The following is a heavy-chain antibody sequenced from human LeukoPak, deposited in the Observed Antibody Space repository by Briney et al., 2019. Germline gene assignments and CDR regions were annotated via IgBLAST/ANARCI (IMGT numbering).Heavy chain of an antibody. Sequence: GVSLRLSCAASGFTFSSYSMNWVRQAPGKGLEWVSAISGSGGSTYYADSVKGRFTISRDNSKNTLYLQMNSLRAEDTAVYYCAKERLTTSTADYWGQGTLVTVSS. J-gene: IGHJ4*02. D-gene: IGHD3-3*01. CDR3: AKERLTTSTADY. V-gene: IGHV3-23*01. CDR1: GFTFSSYS. CDR2: ISGSGGST.